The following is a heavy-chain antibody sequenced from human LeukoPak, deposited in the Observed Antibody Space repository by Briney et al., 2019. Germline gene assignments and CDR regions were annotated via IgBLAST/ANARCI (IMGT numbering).Heavy chain of an antibody. CDR3: ATGGENYNYFEY. Sequence: PSETLSLTCTVSGGSISSSSYYWGWIRQPPGKGLEWIGSIHYSGNTYSNPSLKSRVTIAVEKSKNQFSLKLSSVTAADTAVYCCATGGENYNYFEYWGQGTLVTVSS. D-gene: IGHD1-7*01. J-gene: IGHJ4*02. CDR1: GGSISSSSYY. CDR2: IHYSGNT. V-gene: IGHV4-39*01.